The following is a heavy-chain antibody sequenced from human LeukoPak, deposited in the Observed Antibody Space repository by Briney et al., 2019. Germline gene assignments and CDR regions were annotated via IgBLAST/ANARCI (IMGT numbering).Heavy chain of an antibody. D-gene: IGHD3-9*01. CDR2: ISGGAVTT. CDR3: AKGYYDILTGYYGPGY. Sequence: GGSLRLSCAASGFTFSSYAMSWVRQAPGKGLEWVSAISGGAVTTYYADSVKGRFTISRDNSKNTLYLQMSSLRAEDTAVYYCAKGYYDILTGYYGPGYWGQGTLVTVSS. V-gene: IGHV3-23*01. J-gene: IGHJ4*02. CDR1: GFTFSSYA.